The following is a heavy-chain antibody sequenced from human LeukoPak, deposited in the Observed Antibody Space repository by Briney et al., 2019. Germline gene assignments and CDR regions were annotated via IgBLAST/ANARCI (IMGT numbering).Heavy chain of an antibody. J-gene: IGHJ4*02. V-gene: IGHV3-21*01. CDR2: ISSSSSYI. CDR3: VTETTVTGWGY. CDR1: GFTFSSYS. D-gene: IGHD4-17*01. Sequence: GGSLRLSCAASGFTFSSYSMNWVRQAPGKGLEWVSSISSSSSYIYYADSLKGRFTISRDNAKNSLYLQMNSLRAEDTAMYYCVTETTVTGWGYWGQGTLVTVSS.